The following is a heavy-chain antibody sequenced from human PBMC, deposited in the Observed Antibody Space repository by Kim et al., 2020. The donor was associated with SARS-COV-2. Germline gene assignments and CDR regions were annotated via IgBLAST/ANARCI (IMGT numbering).Heavy chain of an antibody. CDR2: INHSGST. CDR3: ARARIVVVPAADYYGMDV. Sequence: SETLSLTCAVYGGSFSGYYWSWIRQPPGKGLEWIGEINHSGSTNYNPSLKSRVTISVDTSKNQFSLKLSSVTAADTAVYYCARARIVVVPAADYYGMDVWGQGTTVTVSS. D-gene: IGHD2-2*01. J-gene: IGHJ6*02. V-gene: IGHV4-34*01. CDR1: GGSFSGYY.